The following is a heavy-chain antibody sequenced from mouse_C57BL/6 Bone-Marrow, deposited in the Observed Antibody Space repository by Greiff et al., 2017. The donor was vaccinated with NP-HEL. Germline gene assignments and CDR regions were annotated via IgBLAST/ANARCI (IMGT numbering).Heavy chain of an antibody. V-gene: IGHV1-81*01. Sequence: QVQLQQSGAELARPGASVKLSCKASGYTFTSYGISWVKQRTGQGLEWIGEIYPRSGSTYYNEKFKGKATLTADKSSSTAYMELRSLTSEAAAVYCGARVGSTYGSSYWYFDVWGTGTTVTVSS. D-gene: IGHD1-1*01. CDR2: IYPRSGST. CDR1: GYTFTSYG. J-gene: IGHJ1*03. CDR3: ARVGSTYGSSYWYFDV.